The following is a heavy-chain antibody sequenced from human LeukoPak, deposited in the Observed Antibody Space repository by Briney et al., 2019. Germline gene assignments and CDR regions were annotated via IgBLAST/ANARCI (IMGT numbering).Heavy chain of an antibody. J-gene: IGHJ4*02. Sequence: PGGPLRLSCAASGFTFSSYGMHWVRQAPGKGLEWVAVISYDGNDKYYADSVKGRFTISRDNSKNTLYLQMNSLRSEDTAVYYCAKGCVSVAYLNYFDSWGQGTLVTVSS. V-gene: IGHV3-30*18. CDR3: AKGCVSVAYLNYFDS. CDR1: GFTFSSYG. D-gene: IGHD6-19*01. CDR2: ISYDGNDK.